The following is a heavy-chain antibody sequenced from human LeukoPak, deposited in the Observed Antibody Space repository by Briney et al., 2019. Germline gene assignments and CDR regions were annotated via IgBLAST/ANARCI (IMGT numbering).Heavy chain of an antibody. D-gene: IGHD3-10*01. V-gene: IGHV3-9*01. Sequence: GGSLRLSCAASGFTFNTYSMNWVRQAPGKGLEWVSGISWNSGSIGYADSVKGRFTISRDNAKNSLYLQMNSLRAEDTALYYCAKDGVLLSIYGMDVWGQGTTVTVSS. CDR1: GFTFNTYS. CDR3: AKDGVLLSIYGMDV. CDR2: ISWNSGSI. J-gene: IGHJ6*02.